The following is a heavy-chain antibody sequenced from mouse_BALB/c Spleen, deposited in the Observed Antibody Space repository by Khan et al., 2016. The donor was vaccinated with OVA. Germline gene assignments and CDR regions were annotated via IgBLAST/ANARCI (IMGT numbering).Heavy chain of an antibody. CDR3: ARGGAASYRNDGGAMDY. V-gene: IGHV9-4*02. Sequence: QIQLVQSGPELKKPGETVRISCKASGYTFTTAGIQWVQKMPGKGLKWIGWINTHSGVPKYAEDFKGRFAFSLETSASTAYLQITNLKNEDTATYFCARGGAASYRNDGGAMDYWGQGTSVTVSS. CDR2: INTHSGVP. CDR1: GYTFTTAG. J-gene: IGHJ4*01. D-gene: IGHD2-12*01.